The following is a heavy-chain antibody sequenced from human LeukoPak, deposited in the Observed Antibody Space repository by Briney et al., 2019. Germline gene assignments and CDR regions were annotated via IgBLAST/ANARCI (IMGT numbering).Heavy chain of an antibody. V-gene: IGHV3-7*01. CDR2: IRDDGGEI. CDR1: GFTFSSYW. J-gene: IGHJ4*02. Sequence: GGSLSLSCAASGFTFSSYWMSWVRQAPGKGLEWVANIRDDGGEIYYVDSVKGRFTISRDNAKSSLFLQMNSLRAEDAAVYYCARDKPRGSYYGSIFDSWGQGTLVTVST. D-gene: IGHD1-26*01. CDR3: ARDKPRGSYYGSIFDS.